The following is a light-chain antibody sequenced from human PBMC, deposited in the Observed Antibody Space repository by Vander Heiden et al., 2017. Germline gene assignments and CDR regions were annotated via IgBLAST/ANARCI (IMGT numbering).Light chain of an antibody. Sequence: QSALTQPAPVPGSPGMSITISCTGASSDVGYYNLVSWYQHHPGMAPKLIVYEVTKRPSGVSDRFSGSTSGNTASLTISGLRAEDEGDYYCCSYADNKSWVFGGGTKLTVL. CDR1: SSDVGYYNL. CDR2: EVT. CDR3: CSYADNKSWV. V-gene: IGLV2-23*02. J-gene: IGLJ3*02.